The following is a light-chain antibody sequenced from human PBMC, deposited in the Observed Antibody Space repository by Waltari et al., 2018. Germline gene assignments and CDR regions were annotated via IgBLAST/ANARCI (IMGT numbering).Light chain of an antibody. CDR2: DVN. Sequence: QSALTQPASVSGSPGQSITISCTGTSSDVGGYDYLSWYQQHPGKAPKLMIYDVNNRPSGVSNRFSGSKSGNTASLTISGLQAEDEADYYCSSYTSSSTLDYVFGTGTKVTVL. V-gene: IGLV2-14*01. CDR1: SSDVGGYDY. CDR3: SSYTSSSTLDYV. J-gene: IGLJ1*01.